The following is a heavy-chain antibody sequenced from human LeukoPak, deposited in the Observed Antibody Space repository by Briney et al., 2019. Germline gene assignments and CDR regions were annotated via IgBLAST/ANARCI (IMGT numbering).Heavy chain of an antibody. V-gene: IGHV4-39*01. Sequence: PSETLSLTCTVSGGSISSSSYYWGWIRQPPGKGLEWIGSIYYSGSTYYNPSLKSRVTISVDTSKNQFSLKLSSVTAADTAVYYCARGGWELVVPDAFDIWGQGTMVTVSS. CDR3: ARGGWELVVPDAFDI. D-gene: IGHD1-26*01. J-gene: IGHJ3*02. CDR2: IYYSGST. CDR1: GGSISSSSYY.